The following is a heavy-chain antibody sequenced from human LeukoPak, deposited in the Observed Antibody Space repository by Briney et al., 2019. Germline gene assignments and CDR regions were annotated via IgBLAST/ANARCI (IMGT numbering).Heavy chain of an antibody. CDR2: IFYSGST. CDR3: ARRDRYCSSTSCYGHRFDP. V-gene: IGHV4-39*01. J-gene: IGHJ5*02. Sequence: SETLSLTCTVSGGSISTSSYYRGWIRQPPGKGLEWIGSIFYSGSTYYNPSLKSRVIISVDTSKNQFSLKLSSVTAADTAVYYCARRDRYCSSTSCYGHRFDPWGQGTLVTVSS. D-gene: IGHD2-2*01. CDR1: GGSISTSSYY.